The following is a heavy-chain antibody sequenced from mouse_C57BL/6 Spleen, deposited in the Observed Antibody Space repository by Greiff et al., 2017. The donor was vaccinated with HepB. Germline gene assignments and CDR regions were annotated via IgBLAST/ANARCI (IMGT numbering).Heavy chain of an antibody. D-gene: IGHD2-4*01. J-gene: IGHJ2*01. CDR1: GYTFTSYG. CDR2: IYPRSGNT. V-gene: IGHV1-81*01. Sequence: VQLQQSGAELARPGASVKLSCKASGYTFTSYGISWVKQRTGQGLEWIGEIYPRSGNTYYNEKFKGKATLTADKSSSTAYMELRSLTSEDSAVYFCARSSDDYDREGFDYRGQGTTLTVSA. CDR3: ARSSDDYDREGFDY.